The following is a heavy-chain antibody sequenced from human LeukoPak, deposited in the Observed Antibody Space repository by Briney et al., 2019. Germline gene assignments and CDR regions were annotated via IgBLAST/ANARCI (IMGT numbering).Heavy chain of an antibody. J-gene: IGHJ4*02. D-gene: IGHD4-23*01. CDR3: ARDQGYGGSENYYFDY. CDR2: IYYSGST. CDR1: GGSISSGDYY. V-gene: IGHV4-30-4*01. Sequence: SETLSLTCTVSGGSISSGDYYWSWIRQPPGKGLEWIGYIYYSGSTYYNPSLKSRVTISVDTSKNQFSLKLSSVTAADTAVYYCARDQGYGGSENYYFDYWGQGTLVTVSS.